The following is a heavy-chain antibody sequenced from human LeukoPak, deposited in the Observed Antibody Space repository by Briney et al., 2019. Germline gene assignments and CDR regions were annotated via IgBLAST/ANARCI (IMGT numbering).Heavy chain of an antibody. CDR2: ISGSGGST. J-gene: IGHJ3*02. CDR1: GFTFSSYA. D-gene: IGHD3-22*01. Sequence: PGGSLRLSCAASGFTFSSYAMSWVRQAPGKGLEWVSAISGSGGSTYYADSVKGRFTISRDNSKNTLYLQMNSLRAEDTAVYYCAKDYYSDSSGYGNYDAFGIWGQGTMVTVSS. CDR3: AKDYYSDSSGYGNYDAFGI. V-gene: IGHV3-23*01.